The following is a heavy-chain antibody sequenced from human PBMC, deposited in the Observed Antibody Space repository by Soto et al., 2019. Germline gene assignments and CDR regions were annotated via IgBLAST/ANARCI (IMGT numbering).Heavy chain of an antibody. V-gene: IGHV1-2*04. CDR3: ARGRPIVATILHNYYYGMDV. Sequence: GASVKVSCKASGYTFTGYYMHWVRQAPGQGLEWMGWINPNSGGTNYAQKFQGWVTMTRGTSISTAYMELSRLRSDDTAVYYCARGRPIVATILHNYYYGMDVWGQGTTVTVSS. D-gene: IGHD5-12*01. CDR2: INPNSGGT. J-gene: IGHJ6*02. CDR1: GYTFTGYY.